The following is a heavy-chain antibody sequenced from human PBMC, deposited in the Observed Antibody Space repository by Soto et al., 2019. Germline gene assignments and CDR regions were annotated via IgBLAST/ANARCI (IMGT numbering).Heavy chain of an antibody. J-gene: IGHJ4*02. V-gene: IGHV4-30-2*01. Sequence: SETLSLTCAVSGGSISSGGYSWSWIRQPPGKGLEWIGYIYHSGSTYYNPSLKSRVTISVDRSKNQFSLKLSSVTAADTAVYYCASSVLIPTVINYWGQSTMVTVSS. CDR2: IYHSGST. CDR1: GGSISSGGYS. D-gene: IGHD4-17*01. CDR3: ASSVLIPTVINY.